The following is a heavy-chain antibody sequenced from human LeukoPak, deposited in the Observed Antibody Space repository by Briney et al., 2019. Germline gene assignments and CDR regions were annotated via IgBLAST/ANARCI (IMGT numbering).Heavy chain of an antibody. V-gene: IGHV1-18*04. CDR1: GYTFTSYG. Sequence: ASVKVSCKASGYTFTSYGISWVRQAPGQGLEWMGWISAYNGNTNYAQKLQGRVTVTTDTSTSTAYMELRSLRSDDTAVYYCARDLPVTLVRERFDYWGQGTLVTVSS. CDR2: ISAYNGNT. CDR3: ARDLPVTLVRERFDY. J-gene: IGHJ4*02. D-gene: IGHD1-1*01.